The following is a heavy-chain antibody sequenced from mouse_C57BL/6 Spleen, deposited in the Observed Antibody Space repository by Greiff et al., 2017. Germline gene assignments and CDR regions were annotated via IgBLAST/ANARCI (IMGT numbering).Heavy chain of an antibody. CDR1: GYSFTDYD. CDR3: ASSIEDGYCYYALDY. Sequence: VQLQQSGPELVKPGASVTISCKASGYSFTDYDMNWVKQTNGKGLEWIGVINPNSGTTGYNQKFKGKAILTVDKSSSTAYMQLHSLTSEDSAVYYCASSIEDGYCYYALDYWGQGTPVTVSS. V-gene: IGHV1-39*01. J-gene: IGHJ4*01. D-gene: IGHD2-3*01. CDR2: INPNSGTT.